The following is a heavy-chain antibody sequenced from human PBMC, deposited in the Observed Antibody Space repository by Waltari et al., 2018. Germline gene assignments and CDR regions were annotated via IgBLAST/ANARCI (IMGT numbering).Heavy chain of an antibody. J-gene: IGHJ4*02. D-gene: IGHD6-13*01. CDR2: INHSGST. V-gene: IGHV4-34*01. CDR3: ARPGQLAPGRNFDF. Sequence: QVQLQQWGAGLLKPSETLSLTCAVYGGSFSVYYWTWIRQPPGKGLEWIGEINHSGSTNYTPFLKSRVTIAVDTSKNQFSLKLNSVTAADTAVYYWARPGQLAPGRNFDFWGQGTLVTVSS. CDR1: GGSFSVYY.